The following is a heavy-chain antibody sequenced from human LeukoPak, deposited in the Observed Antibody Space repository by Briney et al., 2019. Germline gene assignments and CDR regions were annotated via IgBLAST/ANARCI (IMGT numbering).Heavy chain of an antibody. J-gene: IGHJ4*02. D-gene: IGHD1-26*01. V-gene: IGHV3-74*01. CDR2: INIDGSSG. CDR1: GFTFRSYW. CDR3: TREVSGSLYFDY. Sequence: GGSLRLSCAASGFTFRSYWMHWVRQAPGKGLVWVSRINIDGSSGSYADSVEGRFTISRDNAKNTLYLQMNSLRAEDTAVYYCTREVSGSLYFDYWGQGSLVTVSS.